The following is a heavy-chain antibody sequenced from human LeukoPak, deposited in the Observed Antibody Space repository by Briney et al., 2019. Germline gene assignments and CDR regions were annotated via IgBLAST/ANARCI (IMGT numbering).Heavy chain of an antibody. CDR2: ISAYNGNT. D-gene: IGHD2-2*01. J-gene: IGHJ4*02. CDR3: ARGAYCSSTSCPFDY. Sequence: ASVKVSFKASRYTFTSYGMSWVRQAPGHGLEWMGWISAYNGNTNYAQKLQGRVTMTTDTSTSTAYMELRSLRSDDTAVYYCARGAYCSSTSCPFDYWGQGTLVTVSS. V-gene: IGHV1-18*01. CDR1: RYTFTSYG.